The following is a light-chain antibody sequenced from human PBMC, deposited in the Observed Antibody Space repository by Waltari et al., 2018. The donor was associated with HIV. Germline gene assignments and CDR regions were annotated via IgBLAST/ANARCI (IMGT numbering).Light chain of an antibody. Sequence: QSVLTQPPSASGTPGQGVTISCAGSYSNIGSNTVNWYRQLPGAAPKLLIDSNNHEQGPSGVPDRFAGSTSGTSASLAISGLQSEDEAHYYCAAWDDSLNGPVFGGGTMLTVL. V-gene: IGLV1-44*01. J-gene: IGLJ3*02. CDR2: SNN. CDR3: AAWDDSLNGPV. CDR1: YSNIGSNT.